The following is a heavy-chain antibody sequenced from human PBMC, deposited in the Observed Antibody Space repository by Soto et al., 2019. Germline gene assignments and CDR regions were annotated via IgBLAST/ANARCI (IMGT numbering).Heavy chain of an antibody. Sequence: QVQLQQSGPGLVKPSQTLSLICTVSGGSISYEYYHWTWIRQSPGKGLEWIGYIHYSGSIIYNPSFKSRVTISVDTSKNQSSLQLSSVTAADTAVYFCAREDDGGDRDYYGLDVWGQGTTVTVSS. D-gene: IGHD2-21*02. CDR3: AREDDGGDRDYYGLDV. J-gene: IGHJ6*02. CDR2: IHYSGSI. V-gene: IGHV4-30-4*08. CDR1: GGSISYEYYH.